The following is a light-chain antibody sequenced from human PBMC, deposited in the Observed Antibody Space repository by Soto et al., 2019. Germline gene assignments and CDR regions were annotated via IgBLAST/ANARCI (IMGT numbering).Light chain of an antibody. CDR3: QQYYSYPLIT. CDR2: AAS. J-gene: IGKJ5*01. V-gene: IGKV1-8*01. CDR1: QGISSY. Sequence: AIQMTQSPSSFSASTGDRVTITCRASQGISSYLAWYQQKPGKAPKLLIYAASTLQSGVPSRFSGSGSGTDFTLTISCLQSEDFATYYCQQYYSYPLITFGQGTRLEIK.